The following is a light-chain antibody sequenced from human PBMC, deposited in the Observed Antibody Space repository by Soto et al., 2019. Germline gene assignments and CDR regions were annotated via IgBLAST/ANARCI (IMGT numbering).Light chain of an antibody. CDR2: DVT. J-gene: IGLJ1*01. CDR1: SSDVGGYNY. Sequence: LTQPASVSGSPGQSITISCTGASSDVGGYNYVSWYQQHPGKAPKVMIYDVTNRPSGVSSRFSGSKSGNTASLTISGLQAEDEADYYCSSYTSSSARKYVFGTGTKVTVL. V-gene: IGLV2-14*03. CDR3: SSYTSSSARKYV.